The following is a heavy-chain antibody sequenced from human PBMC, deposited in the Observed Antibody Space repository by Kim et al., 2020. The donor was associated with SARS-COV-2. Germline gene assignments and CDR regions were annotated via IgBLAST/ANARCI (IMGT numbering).Heavy chain of an antibody. CDR3: ARRPLGPSYRGAFDI. Sequence: SETLSLTCAVYGGSFSGYYWSWIRQPPGKGLEWIGEINHSGSTNYNPSLKSRVTISVDTSKNQFSLKLSSVTAADTAVYYCARRPLGPSYRGAFDIWGQGTMVTVSS. J-gene: IGHJ3*02. CDR2: INHSGST. D-gene: IGHD3-16*02. V-gene: IGHV4-34*01. CDR1: GGSFSGYY.